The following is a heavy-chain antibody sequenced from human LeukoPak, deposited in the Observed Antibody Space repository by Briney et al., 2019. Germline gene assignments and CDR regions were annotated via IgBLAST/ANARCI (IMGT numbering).Heavy chain of an antibody. CDR3: ARGGGIAARHEYYFDY. Sequence: GASVKVSCKASGYTFTSYDINWVRQATGQGLEWMGWMNPNSGNTGYAQKFQGRVTMTRNTSISTAYMELSSLRSEDTAVYYCARGGGIAARHEYYFDYWGQGTLVTVSS. D-gene: IGHD6-6*01. CDR1: GYTFTSYD. V-gene: IGHV1-8*01. CDR2: MNPNSGNT. J-gene: IGHJ4*02.